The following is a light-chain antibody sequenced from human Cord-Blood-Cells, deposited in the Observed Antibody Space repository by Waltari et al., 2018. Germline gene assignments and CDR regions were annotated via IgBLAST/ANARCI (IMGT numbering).Light chain of an antibody. V-gene: IGLV1-47*01. CDR3: AAWDDSLSGPM. Sequence: QSVLTQPASASGTRGLRDTVAFTGSSSNSGDRYVTWDQQLPGTAPKLLIYRNNQRPSGVPDRFSGSKSGTSASLAISGLRSEDEADYYCAAWDDSLSGPMFGGGTKLTVL. CDR2: RNN. J-gene: IGLJ3*02. CDR1: SSNSGDRY.